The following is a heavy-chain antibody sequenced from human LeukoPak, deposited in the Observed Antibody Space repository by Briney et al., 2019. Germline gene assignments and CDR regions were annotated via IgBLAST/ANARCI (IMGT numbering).Heavy chain of an antibody. CDR1: RFTFSSYS. CDR3: ARVSGTFGELY. J-gene: IGHJ4*02. V-gene: IGHV3-21*01. D-gene: IGHD3-10*01. CDR2: ISTSSSYI. Sequence: GGSLRLSCAASRFTFSSYSMNWVRQAPGKGLEWVSSISTSSSYIYYADSVKGRFTISRDNAKNSLYLQMNSLRAEDTAVYYCARVSGTFGELYWGQGTLVTVSS.